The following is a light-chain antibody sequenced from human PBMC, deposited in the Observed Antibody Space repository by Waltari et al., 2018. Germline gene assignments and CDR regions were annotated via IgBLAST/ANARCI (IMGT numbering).Light chain of an antibody. V-gene: IGKV1-5*03. CDR1: QSISNW. CDR2: NAS. J-gene: IGKJ4*01. Sequence: DIQMTQSPSTLSASVGDRVTITCRASQSISNWLAWDQQKPGNAPKLLIYNASNLESGVPSRFSGSGSVTEFTLTISILQPDDFATYYCQQYNSYSLLTFGGGTKVEIK. CDR3: QQYNSYSLLT.